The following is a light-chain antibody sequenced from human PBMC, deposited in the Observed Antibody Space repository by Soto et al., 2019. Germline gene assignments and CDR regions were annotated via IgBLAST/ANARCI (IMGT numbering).Light chain of an antibody. CDR2: EVT. CDR3: SSYAGTSVV. CDR1: SSDVGAYNY. J-gene: IGLJ2*01. Sequence: QSVLTQPPSASVSPGQSVTISCTGTSSDVGAYNYVSWYQQHPGNAPKLMIYEVTKRPSGVPDRFSGSKSGNTASLTVSGLQAEDEADYYCSSYAGTSVVFGGGTKVTVL. V-gene: IGLV2-8*01.